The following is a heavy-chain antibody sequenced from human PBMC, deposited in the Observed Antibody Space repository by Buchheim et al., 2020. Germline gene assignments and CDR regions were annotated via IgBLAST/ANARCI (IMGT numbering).Heavy chain of an antibody. Sequence: QVQLQQWGAGLLKPSETLSLTCAVFGGSFSDYYWSWIRQPPGKGLEWIGDINHSGSTNYSPSLKSRVTISVDTSKNQFSLQLSSMTAADTAVYYCARGPTIAAESTFYIDYWGQGTL. CDR2: INHSGST. CDR1: GGSFSDYY. D-gene: IGHD6-13*01. J-gene: IGHJ4*02. CDR3: ARGPTIAAESTFYIDY. V-gene: IGHV4-34*01.